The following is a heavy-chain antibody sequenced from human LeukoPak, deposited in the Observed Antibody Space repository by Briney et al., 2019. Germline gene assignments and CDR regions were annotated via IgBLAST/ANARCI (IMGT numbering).Heavy chain of an antibody. CDR2: IYYSGST. J-gene: IGHJ4*02. V-gene: IGHV4-59*01. Sequence: PSETLSLTCTVSGGSISSYYWSWIRQPPGKGLEWIGYIYYSGSTNYNPSLKSRVTISVDTSKNQFSLKLSSVTAADTAVYYCARTHIIAAAALYYFDYWGQGTLVTVSS. D-gene: IGHD6-13*01. CDR3: ARTHIIAAAALYYFDY. CDR1: GGSISSYY.